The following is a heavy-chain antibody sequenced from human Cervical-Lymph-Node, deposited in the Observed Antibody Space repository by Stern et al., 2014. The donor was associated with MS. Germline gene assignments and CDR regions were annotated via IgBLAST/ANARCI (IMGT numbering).Heavy chain of an antibody. CDR1: GFTFSSYG. V-gene: IGHV3-33*01. CDR3: ASGRYDTSGWIDY. D-gene: IGHD3-22*01. J-gene: IGHJ4*02. Sequence: QVQLVESGGGVVQPGRSLRLSCAASGFTFSSYGMHWVRQAPGQGLEWVAVIWYDGSNKYYADSVKGRFTISRDNSKNTLYLQMNSLRAEDTAVYYCASGRYDTSGWIDYWGQGTLVTVSS. CDR2: IWYDGSNK.